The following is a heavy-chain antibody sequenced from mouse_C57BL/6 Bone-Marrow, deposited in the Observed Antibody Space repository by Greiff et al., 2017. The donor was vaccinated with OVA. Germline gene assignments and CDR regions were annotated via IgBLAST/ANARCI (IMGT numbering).Heavy chain of an antibody. Sequence: EVMLVESGGGLVQPGESLKLSCESNEYEFPSHDMSWVRKTPEKRLELVAAINSDGGSTYYPDTMERRFIISRDNTKKTLYLQMSSLRSEDTALYYCARHNYYGSSYGWYFDVWGTGTTVTVSS. D-gene: IGHD1-1*01. CDR1: EYEFPSHD. CDR2: INSDGGST. V-gene: IGHV5-2*01. J-gene: IGHJ1*03. CDR3: ARHNYYGSSYGWYFDV.